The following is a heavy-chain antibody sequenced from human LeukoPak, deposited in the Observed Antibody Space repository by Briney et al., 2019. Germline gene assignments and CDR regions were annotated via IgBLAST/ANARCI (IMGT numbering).Heavy chain of an antibody. Sequence: ASVKVSCKASGGTFISYAISWVRQAPGQGLEWMGRIIPILGIANYAQKFQGRVTITADKSTSTAYMELSSLRSEDTAVYYCARDRIYSSGYLDYWGQGTLVTVSS. V-gene: IGHV1-69*04. CDR1: GGTFISYA. J-gene: IGHJ4*02. CDR3: ARDRIYSSGYLDY. D-gene: IGHD6-19*01. CDR2: IIPILGIA.